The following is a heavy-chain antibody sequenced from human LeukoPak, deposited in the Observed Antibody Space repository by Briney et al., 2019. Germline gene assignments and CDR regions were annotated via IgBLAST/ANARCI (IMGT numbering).Heavy chain of an antibody. CDR3: ARGRTYYYDSSGYLDY. CDR1: GGSFSGYY. Sequence: SETLSLTCAVYGGSFSGYYWSWIRQPPGKGLEWIGEINHSGSTNYNPSLKSRVTISVDTSKNQFSLKLSSVTAADTAVYYCARGRTYYYDSSGYLDYWGQGTLVTVSS. CDR2: INHSGST. D-gene: IGHD3-22*01. J-gene: IGHJ4*02. V-gene: IGHV4-34*01.